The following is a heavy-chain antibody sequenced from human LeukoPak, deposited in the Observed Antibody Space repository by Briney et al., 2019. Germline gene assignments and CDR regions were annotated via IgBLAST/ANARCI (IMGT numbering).Heavy chain of an antibody. V-gene: IGHV3-66*01. CDR1: GFTVSSNY. D-gene: IGHD2-21*01. Sequence: GGSLRLSCAASGFTVSSNYLSWVRQAPGKGLEWVSVIYSGGSTYYADSVKGRFTISRDNSKNTLYLQMNSLRAEDTAVYYCARDRVLRPGDLYYFDYCGQGTLVTVSS. CDR3: ARDRVLRPGDLYYFDY. CDR2: IYSGGST. J-gene: IGHJ4*02.